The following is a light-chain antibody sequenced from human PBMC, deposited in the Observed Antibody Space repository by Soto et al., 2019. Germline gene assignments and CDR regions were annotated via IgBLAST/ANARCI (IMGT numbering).Light chain of an antibody. V-gene: IGKV3-20*01. CDR3: QQYSSSRT. CDR1: QSVSSNH. Sequence: VLTQSPGTLSLSPGERATLSCRASQSVSSNHLAWYQQKPGQAPRLLIYGGSSRATGIPVRFSGGGSETDFTLTITRLEPEEFAVYDCQQYSSSRTFGQGTK. J-gene: IGKJ1*01. CDR2: GGS.